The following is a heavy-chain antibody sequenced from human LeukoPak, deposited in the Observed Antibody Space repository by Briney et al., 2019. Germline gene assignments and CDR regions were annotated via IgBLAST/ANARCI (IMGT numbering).Heavy chain of an antibody. J-gene: IGHJ4*02. CDR1: GFTFSSYT. CDR3: ARDAMTAVTKLVY. D-gene: IGHD4-17*01. CDR2: ITTSDGNT. V-gene: IGHV3-23*01. Sequence: GGSLRLSCAASGFTFSSYTMSWVRQAPGKGLEWVSTITTSDGNTYYADAVKGRFTVSRDNSKNTLFLQMNSLRAEDTAVYYCARDAMTAVTKLVYWGQGTLVTVSS.